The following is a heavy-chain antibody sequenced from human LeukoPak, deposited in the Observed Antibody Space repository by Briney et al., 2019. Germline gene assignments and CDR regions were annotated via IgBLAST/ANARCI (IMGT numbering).Heavy chain of an antibody. CDR2: ISGSGGST. CDR1: GFTFSSYA. V-gene: IGHV3-23*01. D-gene: IGHD5-18*01. J-gene: IGHJ4*02. Sequence: TGGSLRLSCAASGFTFSSYAMSWVRQAPGKGLEWVSVISGSGGSTYYADSVKGRFTISRDNSKNTLYLQMNSLRAEDTAVYYCAKGTPTCIQLWLCYFDYWGQGTLVTVSS. CDR3: AKGTPTCIQLWLCYFDY.